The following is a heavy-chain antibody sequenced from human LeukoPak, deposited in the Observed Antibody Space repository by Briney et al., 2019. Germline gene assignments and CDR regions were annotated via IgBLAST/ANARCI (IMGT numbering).Heavy chain of an antibody. D-gene: IGHD1-1*01. CDR3: ARANWNYVDY. CDR1: GGSISSYY. Sequence: SETPSLTCTVSGGSISSYYWSWIRQPPGKGLEWIGYIYYSGSTNYNPSLKSRVTISVDTSKNQFSLKLSSVTAADTAVYYCARANWNYVDYWGQGTLVTVSS. V-gene: IGHV4-59*01. CDR2: IYYSGST. J-gene: IGHJ4*02.